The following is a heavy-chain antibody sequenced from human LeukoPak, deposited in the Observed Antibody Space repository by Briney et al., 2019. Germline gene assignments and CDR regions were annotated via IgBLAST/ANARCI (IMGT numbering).Heavy chain of an antibody. CDR1: GGTFSSYA. J-gene: IGHJ4*02. CDR2: IIPIFGTA. V-gene: IGHV1-69*13. Sequence: GASVKVSCKASGGTFSSYAISWVRQAPGQGLEWMGGIIPIFGTANYAQKFQGRVTITADESTSTAYMELSSLRSEDTAVYYCASSPTYDILTGYYPYWGQGTLVTVSS. CDR3: ASSPTYDILTGYYPY. D-gene: IGHD3-9*01.